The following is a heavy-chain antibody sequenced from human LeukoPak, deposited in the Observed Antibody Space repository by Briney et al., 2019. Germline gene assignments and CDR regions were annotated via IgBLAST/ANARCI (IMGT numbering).Heavy chain of an antibody. D-gene: IGHD6-19*01. V-gene: IGHV4-59*08. CDR1: GGSISSYY. Sequence: KASETLSLTCTVSGGSISSYYWSWIRQPPGKGLDWIGYIYYSGSTNYNPSLKSRVTISVDTSKNQFSLKLSSVTAADTAVYYCAGVTAVADLGWFDPWGQGTLVTVSS. CDR2: IYYSGST. CDR3: AGVTAVADLGWFDP. J-gene: IGHJ5*02.